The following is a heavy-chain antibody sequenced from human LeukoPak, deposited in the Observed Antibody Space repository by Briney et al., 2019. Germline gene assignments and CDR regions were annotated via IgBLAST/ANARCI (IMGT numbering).Heavy chain of an antibody. D-gene: IGHD3-22*01. Sequence: PGGSLRLSCAASGFTFSSYAMSWVRQAPGKGLECISGFSGSGGSTYYADSVKGRFTISRDNSKNTLYLQMNSLRAEDTAVYYCAREGGTMIVAYYFDYWGQGTLVTVSS. CDR1: GFTFSSYA. V-gene: IGHV3-23*01. J-gene: IGHJ4*02. CDR3: AREGGTMIVAYYFDY. CDR2: FSGSGGST.